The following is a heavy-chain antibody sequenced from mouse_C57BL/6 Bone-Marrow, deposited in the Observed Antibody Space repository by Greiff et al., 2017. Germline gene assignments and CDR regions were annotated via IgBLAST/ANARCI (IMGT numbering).Heavy chain of an antibody. J-gene: IGHJ3*01. D-gene: IGHD1-1*01. CDR2: ISSGGSYT. CDR1: GFTFSSYG. V-gene: IGHV5-6*01. CDR3: ASGYGSSYVWFAY. Sequence: EVQRVESGGDLVKPGGSLKLSCAASGFTFSSYGMSWVRQTPDKRLEWVATISSGGSYTYYPDSVKGRFTISRDNAKNTLYLQMSSLKSKDTAMYYCASGYGSSYVWFAYWGQGTLVTVSA.